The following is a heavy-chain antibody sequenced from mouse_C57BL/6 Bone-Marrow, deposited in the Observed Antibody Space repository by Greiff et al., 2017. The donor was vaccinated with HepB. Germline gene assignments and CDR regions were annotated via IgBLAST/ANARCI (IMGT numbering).Heavy chain of an antibody. CDR2: ISNGGGST. D-gene: IGHD3-3*01. V-gene: IGHV5-12*01. CDR1: GFTFSDYY. Sequence: EVMLVESGGGLVQPGGSLKLSCAASGFTFSDYYMYWVRQTPEKRLEWVAYISNGGGSTYYPDTVKGRFTISRDNAKNTLYLQMSRLKSEDTAMYYCARHRVYFDYWGQGTTLTVSS. CDR3: ARHRVYFDY. J-gene: IGHJ2*01.